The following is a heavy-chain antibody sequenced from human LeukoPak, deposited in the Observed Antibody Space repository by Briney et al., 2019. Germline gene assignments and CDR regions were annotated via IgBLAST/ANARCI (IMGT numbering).Heavy chain of an antibody. CDR1: GFTVSSNY. CDR3: ARDPYSGNYGDYYYYYMDV. D-gene: IGHD1-26*01. J-gene: IGHJ6*03. V-gene: IGHV3-53*01. Sequence: GGSLRLSCAASGFTVSSNYMSWVRQAPGKGLEWVSVIYSGGSTYYADSVRGRFTISRDNAKNSLYLQMNSLSPDDTAVYFCARDPYSGNYGDYYYYYMDVWGKGTTVTISS. CDR2: IYSGGST.